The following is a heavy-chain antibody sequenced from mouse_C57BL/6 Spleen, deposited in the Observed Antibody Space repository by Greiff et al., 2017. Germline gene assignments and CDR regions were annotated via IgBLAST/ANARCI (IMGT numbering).Heavy chain of an antibody. D-gene: IGHD1-1*01. V-gene: IGHV1-61*01. CDR3: ARRFTTVVAHFDY. Sequence: QVQLQQPGAELVRPGSSVKLSCKASGYTFTSYWMDWVKQRPGQGLEWIGNIYPSDSETHYNQKFKDKATLTVDKSSSTAYMQLSSLTSEASAVYYCARRFTTVVAHFDYWGQGTTLTVSS. CDR2: IYPSDSET. J-gene: IGHJ2*01. CDR1: GYTFTSYW.